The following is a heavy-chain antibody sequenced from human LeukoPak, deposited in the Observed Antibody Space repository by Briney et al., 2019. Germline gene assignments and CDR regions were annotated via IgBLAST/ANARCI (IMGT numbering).Heavy chain of an antibody. CDR2: INLKSGGT. J-gene: IGHJ4*02. CDR1: GYTFTGYY. CDR3: VRDHYVSGNYVLDDY. Sequence: EASVKVSCKASGYTFTGYYMHWVRQAPGQGLEWMGWINLKSGGTNSAEKFQVRVTMTRDTSISAAYMVLSRLRSDDTAVYYCVRDHYVSGNYVLDDYWGQGTLVTVSS. D-gene: IGHD3-16*01. V-gene: IGHV1-2*02.